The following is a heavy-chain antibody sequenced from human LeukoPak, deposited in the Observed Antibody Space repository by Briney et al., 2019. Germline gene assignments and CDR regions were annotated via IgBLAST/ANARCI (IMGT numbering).Heavy chain of an antibody. Sequence: GGSLRPSCAASGFTFSSYGMHWVRQAPGKGLEWVAFIRYDGSNKYYADSVKGRFTISRDNSKNTLYLQMNSLRAEDTAVYYCAKDVGPAYYFDYWGQGTLVTVSS. CDR3: AKDVGPAYYFDY. V-gene: IGHV3-30*02. CDR1: GFTFSSYG. D-gene: IGHD1-26*01. CDR2: IRYDGSNK. J-gene: IGHJ4*02.